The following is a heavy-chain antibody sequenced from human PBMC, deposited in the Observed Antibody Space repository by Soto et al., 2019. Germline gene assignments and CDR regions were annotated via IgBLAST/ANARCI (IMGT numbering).Heavy chain of an antibody. CDR3: ARVRVVVLVPDAIPVWFDP. CDR2: IYHSGST. D-gene: IGHD2-2*01. CDR1: GGSISSGGYS. V-gene: IGHV4-30-2*01. J-gene: IGHJ5*02. Sequence: QLQLQESGSGLVKPSQTLSLTCAVSGGSISSGGYSWSWIRQPPGKGLEWIGYIYHSGSTYYNPSLKSRVTISVDRSKNQFSLKLSSVTAADTAVYYCARVRVVVLVPDAIPVWFDPWGQGTLVTVSS.